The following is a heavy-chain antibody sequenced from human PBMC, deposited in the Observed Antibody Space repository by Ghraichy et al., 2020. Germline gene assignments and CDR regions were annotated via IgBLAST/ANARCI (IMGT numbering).Heavy chain of an antibody. CDR3: ARWLAGRSGYYYYYYGMDV. Sequence: SVKVSCKASGGTFSSYAISWVRQAPGQGLEWMGGIIPIFGTANYAQKFQGRVTITTDESTSTAYMELSSLRSEDTAVYYCARWLAGRSGYYYYYYGMDVWGQGTTVTVSS. V-gene: IGHV1-69*05. CDR2: IIPIFGTA. CDR1: GGTFSSYA. D-gene: IGHD3-3*01. J-gene: IGHJ6*02.